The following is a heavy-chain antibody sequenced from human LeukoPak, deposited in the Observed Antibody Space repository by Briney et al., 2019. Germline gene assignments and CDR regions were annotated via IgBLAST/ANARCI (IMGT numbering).Heavy chain of an antibody. Sequence: SSETLSLTCTVSGVSISSYYWSWIRQPPGKGLEWIGYIYYSGSTNCNPSLKSRVTISVDTSKSQFSLKLSSVTAADTAVYYCARTNMRYNYLDYWGQGTLVTVSS. CDR3: ARTNMRYNYLDY. J-gene: IGHJ4*02. CDR2: IYYSGST. CDR1: GVSISSYY. D-gene: IGHD5-18*01. V-gene: IGHV4-59*01.